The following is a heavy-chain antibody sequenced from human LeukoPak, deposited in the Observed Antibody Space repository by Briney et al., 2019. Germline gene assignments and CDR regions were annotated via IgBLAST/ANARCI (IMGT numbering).Heavy chain of an antibody. CDR1: GFTFSSYS. Sequence: GSLRPLFATFGFTFSSYSMKWVRQAPGKGLEWVSSISSSSSYIYYADSVKGRFTISRDNAKNSLYLQMNSLRAEDTAVYYCARGGDGGDYDILTGYYMDVWGKGTTVTVSS. V-gene: IGHV3-21*01. CDR2: ISSSSSYI. CDR3: ARGGDGGDYDILTGYYMDV. D-gene: IGHD3-9*01. J-gene: IGHJ6*03.